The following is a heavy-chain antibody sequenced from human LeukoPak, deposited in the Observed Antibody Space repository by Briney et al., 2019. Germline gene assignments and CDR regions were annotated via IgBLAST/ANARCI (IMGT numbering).Heavy chain of an antibody. D-gene: IGHD6-13*01. Sequence: SETLSLTCTVSGGSISSYYWSWLRQPPGKGLEWSGYIYYSGSTNYNPSLKSRVTISVDTSKNQFSLKLSSVTAADTAVYYCARAPYSSSWFWVDAFDIWGQGTMVTVSS. CDR3: ARAPYSSSWFWVDAFDI. J-gene: IGHJ3*02. CDR2: IYYSGST. CDR1: GGSISSYY. V-gene: IGHV4-59*01.